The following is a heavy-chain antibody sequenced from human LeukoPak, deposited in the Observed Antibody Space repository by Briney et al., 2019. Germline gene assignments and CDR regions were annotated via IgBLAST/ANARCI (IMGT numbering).Heavy chain of an antibody. CDR1: GGSISSSSYY. D-gene: IGHD3-22*01. CDR3: AREGSNYYDSSGYANFDY. V-gene: IGHV4-39*07. CDR2: IYYSGST. Sequence: SETLSLTCTVSGGSISSSSYYCGWIRQPPGKGLEWIGSIYYSGSTYYNPSLKSRVTISVDTSKNQFSLKLSSVTAADTAVYYCAREGSNYYDSSGYANFDYWGQGTLVTVSS. J-gene: IGHJ4*02.